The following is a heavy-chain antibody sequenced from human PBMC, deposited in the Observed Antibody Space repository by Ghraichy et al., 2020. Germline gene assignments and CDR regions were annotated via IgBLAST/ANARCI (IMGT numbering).Heavy chain of an antibody. D-gene: IGHD3-16*01. CDR2: ISSSSSYI. CDR3: AREGPGGGYYFDY. J-gene: IGHJ4*02. CDR1: GFTFSSYS. V-gene: IGHV3-21*01. Sequence: GGSLRLSCAASGFTFSSYSMNWVRQAPGKGLEWVSSISSSSSYIYYADSVKGRFTISRDNAKNSLYLQMNSLRAEDTAVYYCAREGPGGGYYFDYWGQGTLVTVSS.